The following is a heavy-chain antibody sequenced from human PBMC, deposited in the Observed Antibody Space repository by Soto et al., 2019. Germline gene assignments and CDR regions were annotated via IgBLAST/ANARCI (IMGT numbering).Heavy chain of an antibody. CDR1: GFNFKKFA. Sequence: PGGSLRLSCEASGFNFKKFAMGWVRQAPGEGLEWVAGISCCGGSTSYADSVKGRFSLARDDSKSTLSLHLNSLRFEDTARYFCAKDDGEQWLIPHLDNWGQGTLVTVSS. J-gene: IGHJ4*02. V-gene: IGHV3-23*01. CDR3: AKDDGEQWLIPHLDN. D-gene: IGHD6-19*01. CDR2: ISCCGGST.